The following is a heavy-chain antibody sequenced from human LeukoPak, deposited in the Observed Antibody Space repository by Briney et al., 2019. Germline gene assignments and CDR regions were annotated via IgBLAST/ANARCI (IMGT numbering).Heavy chain of an antibody. V-gene: IGHV3-74*01. CDR1: GFTLSSYW. Sequence: GGSLRLSCAASGFTLSSYWMHWVRQAPGKGLVWVSRINSDGTSTTYADSVKGRFTISRDNAKNMLYLQMNSLRAEDTAVYYCARDPYSGSYGNYYYYFMDVWGKGTTVTISS. J-gene: IGHJ6*03. D-gene: IGHD1-26*01. CDR3: ARDPYSGSYGNYYYYFMDV. CDR2: INSDGTST.